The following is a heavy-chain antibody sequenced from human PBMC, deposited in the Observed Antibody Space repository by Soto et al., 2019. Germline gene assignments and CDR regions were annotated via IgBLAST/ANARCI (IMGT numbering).Heavy chain of an antibody. CDR2: IRSKAYGGTT. CDR1: GPTFGDYA. CDR3: AHPRGYGVFDAYDI. J-gene: IGHJ3*02. D-gene: IGHD4-17*01. V-gene: IGHV3-49*03. Sequence: GGSLRLSCTASGPTFGDYAMSWFRQAPGQGLEWVGFIRSKAYGGTTEYAASVKGRFTISRDNSMNTLFMQMNSLRTQATAVYYCAHPRGYGVFDAYDIWGQGAMVTVSS.